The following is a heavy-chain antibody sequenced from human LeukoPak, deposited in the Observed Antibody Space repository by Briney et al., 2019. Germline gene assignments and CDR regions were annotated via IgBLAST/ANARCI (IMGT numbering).Heavy chain of an antibody. CDR2: ISYDGSNK. D-gene: IGHD6-13*01. V-gene: IGHV3-30*03. CDR1: GFTFSSYG. Sequence: GGSLRLSCAASGFTFSSYGMHWVRQAPGKGLEWVAVISYDGSNKYYADSVKGRFTISRDNSKNTLYLQMNSLRAEDTAVYYCARGRGSSWYVEYFQHWGQGTLVTVSS. CDR3: ARGRGSSWYVEYFQH. J-gene: IGHJ1*01.